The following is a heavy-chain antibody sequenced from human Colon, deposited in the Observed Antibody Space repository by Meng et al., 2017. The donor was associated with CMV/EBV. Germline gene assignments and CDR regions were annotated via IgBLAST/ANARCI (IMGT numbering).Heavy chain of an antibody. V-gene: IGHV4-34*01. CDR3: ARGRSGLVPTPMAWFDS. Sequence: SQTLSLTCAVYDGSFTGHYWSWIRQPPGKGLEWIGEINHSGNTKYDPSLKSRLSISVDTSTSKTHFSLNLTSATAADTAIYYCARGRSGLVPTPMAWFDSWGQGTLVTVSS. CDR1: DGSFTGHY. J-gene: IGHJ5*01. CDR2: INHSGNT. D-gene: IGHD2-2*01.